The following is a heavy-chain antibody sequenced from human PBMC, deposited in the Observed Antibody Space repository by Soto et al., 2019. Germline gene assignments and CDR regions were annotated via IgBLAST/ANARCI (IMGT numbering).Heavy chain of an antibody. CDR1: GGSFSGYY. J-gene: IGHJ3*02. CDR2: INHSGST. D-gene: IGHD6-19*01. V-gene: IGHV4-34*01. CDR3: ARAWVAAVAGTAFDI. Sequence: QVQLQQWGAGLLKPSETLSLTCAVYGGSFSGYYWSWIRQPPGKGLEWIGEINHSGSTNYNPSLKSRVTISVDTSKNQFSLKLSSVTAADTAVYYCARAWVAAVAGTAFDIWGQGTMVTVSS.